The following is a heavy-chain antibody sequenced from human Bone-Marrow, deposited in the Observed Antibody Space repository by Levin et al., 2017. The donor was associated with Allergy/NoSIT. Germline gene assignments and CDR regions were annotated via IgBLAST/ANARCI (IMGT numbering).Heavy chain of an antibody. CDR3: AATSYDFGGGYHKGFDP. D-gene: IGHD3-3*01. J-gene: IGHJ5*02. CDR2: IKHDGSET. CDR1: GFTFSAYW. Sequence: TGGSLRLSCAASGFTFSAYWMSWVRQAPGKGLEWVANIKHDGSETSYVGSVRGRFTISRDNAKNSLYLQINSLRAEDPAVYYCAATSYDFGGGYHKGFDPWGQGTLVTVSS. V-gene: IGHV3-7*01.